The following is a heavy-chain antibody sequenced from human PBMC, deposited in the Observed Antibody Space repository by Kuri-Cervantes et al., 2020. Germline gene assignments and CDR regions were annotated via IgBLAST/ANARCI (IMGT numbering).Heavy chain of an antibody. CDR1: GFTFSSYS. J-gene: IGHJ3*02. D-gene: IGHD5-18*01. V-gene: IGHV3-21*01. CDR3: ARVGRSGYSYGPRAFDI. CDR2: ISSSSSYI. Sequence: GGSLRLSCAASGFTFSSYSVNWVRQAPGKGLEWVSSISSSSSYIYYADSVKGRFTISRDNAKNSLYLQMNSLRAEDTAVYYCARVGRSGYSYGPRAFDIWGQGTMVTVSS.